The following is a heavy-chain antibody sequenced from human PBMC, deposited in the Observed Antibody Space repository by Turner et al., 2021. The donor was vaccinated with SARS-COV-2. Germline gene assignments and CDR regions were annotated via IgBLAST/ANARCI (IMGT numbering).Heavy chain of an antibody. D-gene: IGHD1-26*01. CDR1: GYTFTGYG. Sequence: QVPLVQSGAEVKKPEASVKLSCKASGYTFTGYGISWVRQAPGQGLEWMGWVSAFNGYTTYAPKLQDRVTMTTDTSTTTAYMELRNLRSDDTALYYCARRTRVGATGGIDYWGQGTLVTVSS. CDR2: VSAFNGYT. CDR3: ARRTRVGATGGIDY. J-gene: IGHJ4*02. V-gene: IGHV1-18*04.